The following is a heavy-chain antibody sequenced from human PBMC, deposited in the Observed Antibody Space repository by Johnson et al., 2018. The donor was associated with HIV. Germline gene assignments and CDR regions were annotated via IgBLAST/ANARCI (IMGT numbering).Heavy chain of an antibody. V-gene: IGHV3-9*01. D-gene: IGHD2-15*01. CDR1: GFTFDDYA. J-gene: IGHJ3*02. CDR3: PRDRKWVGARSGDAFDI. CDR2: ISWYSGSI. Sequence: VQLVESGGGLVQPGRSLRLSCAASGFTFDDYAMHWVRQAPGKGLAWVSGISWYSGSIGYADSVRGRFTISRDNAKNSLFLQMNSLRAEDTAVFYCPRDRKWVGARSGDAFDIWGQGTMVTVSS.